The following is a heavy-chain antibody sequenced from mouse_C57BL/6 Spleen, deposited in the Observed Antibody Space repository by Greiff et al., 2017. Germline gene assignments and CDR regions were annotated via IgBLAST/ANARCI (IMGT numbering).Heavy chain of an antibody. Sequence: EVKLMEPGAELVRPGASVKLSCTASGFNIKDDYMHWVKQRPEQGLEWIGWIDPENGDTEYASKFQGKATITADTSSNTAYLQLSSLTSEDTAVYYYTTRGHYFDDWGQGTTLTVSS. CDR2: IDPENGDT. V-gene: IGHV14-4*01. J-gene: IGHJ2*01. CDR1: GFNIKDDY. CDR3: TTRGHYFDD.